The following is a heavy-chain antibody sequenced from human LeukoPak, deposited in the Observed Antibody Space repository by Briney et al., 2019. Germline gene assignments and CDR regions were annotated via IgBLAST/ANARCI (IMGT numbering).Heavy chain of an antibody. CDR1: GFTFSSYN. Sequence: PGGSLRLSCAASGFTFSSYNMNWVRQAPGKGLEWVSAISGSGGSTYYADSVKGRFTISRDNSKNTLYLQMNSLRAEDTAVYYCAKRALLGFGELYYFDSWGRGTLVTVSS. CDR2: ISGSGGST. V-gene: IGHV3-23*01. J-gene: IGHJ4*02. CDR3: AKRALLGFGELYYFDS. D-gene: IGHD3-10*01.